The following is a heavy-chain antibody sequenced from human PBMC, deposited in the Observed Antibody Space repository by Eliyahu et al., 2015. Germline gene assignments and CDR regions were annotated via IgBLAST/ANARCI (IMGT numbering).Heavy chain of an antibody. D-gene: IGHD4-23*01. CDR3: ARLSTVVTPVGAFDI. CDR2: IYYSGST. J-gene: IGHJ3*02. V-gene: IGHV4-31*01. Sequence: WSWIRQHPGKGLEWIGYIYYSGSTYYNPSLKSLVTISVDTSKNQFSLKLSSVTAADTAVYYCARLSTVVTPVGAFDIWGQGTMVTVSS.